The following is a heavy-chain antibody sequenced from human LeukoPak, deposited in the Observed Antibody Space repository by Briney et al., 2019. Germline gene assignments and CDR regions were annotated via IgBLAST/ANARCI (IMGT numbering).Heavy chain of an antibody. CDR2: ISAYNGNT. V-gene: IGHV1-18*01. Sequence: GASVTVSCKASGYTFTSYGISWVRQAPGQGLEWMGWISAYNGNTNYAQKLQGRVTMTTDTSTSTAYMELRSLRSDDTAVYYCARDRPNDYGDYVARSDAFDIWGQGTMVTVSS. D-gene: IGHD4-17*01. J-gene: IGHJ3*02. CDR3: ARDRPNDYGDYVARSDAFDI. CDR1: GYTFTSYG.